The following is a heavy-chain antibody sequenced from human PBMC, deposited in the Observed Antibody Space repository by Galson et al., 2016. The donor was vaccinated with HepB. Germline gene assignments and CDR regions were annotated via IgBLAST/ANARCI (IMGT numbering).Heavy chain of an antibody. V-gene: IGHV1-3*04. Sequence: SVKVSCKASGYSFTNYAIHWVRQAPGHGLEWMGWINTGDGNIKCSQKFQGRVTITRDTSANTAYMELSSLRSEDTSVYYCARAHYNVSGWRFDPWGQGTLVIVSS. CDR1: GYSFTNYA. D-gene: IGHD3-10*01. CDR3: ARAHYNVSGWRFDP. J-gene: IGHJ5*02. CDR2: INTGDGNI.